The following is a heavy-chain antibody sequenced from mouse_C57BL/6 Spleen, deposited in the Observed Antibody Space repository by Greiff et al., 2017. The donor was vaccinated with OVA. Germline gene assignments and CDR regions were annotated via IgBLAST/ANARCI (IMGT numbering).Heavy chain of an antibody. D-gene: IGHD2-1*01. CDR2: ISSGGDYI. Sequence: DVHLVESGEGLVKPGGSLKLSCAASGFTFSSYAMSWVRQTPEKRLEWVAYISSGGDYIYYADTVKGRFTISRDNARNTLYLQMSSLKSEDTAMYYCTRDGYGNYYYYAMDYWGQGTSVTVSS. CDR3: TRDGYGNYYYYAMDY. V-gene: IGHV5-9-1*02. J-gene: IGHJ4*01. CDR1: GFTFSSYA.